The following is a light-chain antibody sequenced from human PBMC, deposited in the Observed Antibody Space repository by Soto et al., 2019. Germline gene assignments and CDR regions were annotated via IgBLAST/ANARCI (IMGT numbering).Light chain of an antibody. CDR1: SSNVGSNT. J-gene: IGLJ1*01. Sequence: QSVLPQPPSASGTPGQRVTISCSGSSSNVGSNTVNWYQQLPGTAPKLLIYSNNQRPSGVPDRFSGPKSGTSASLAISGLQSEDEADYYCAAWDDSLNGDVFGTGTKLTVL. CDR2: SNN. V-gene: IGLV1-44*01. CDR3: AAWDDSLNGDV.